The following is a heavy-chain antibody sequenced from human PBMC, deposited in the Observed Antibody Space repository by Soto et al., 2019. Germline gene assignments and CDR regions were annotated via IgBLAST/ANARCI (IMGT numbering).Heavy chain of an antibody. CDR2: IWYDGSNK. V-gene: IGHV3-33*01. CDR1: GFTFSSYG. J-gene: IGHJ4*02. CDR3: ALGDNGDYATGN. D-gene: IGHD4-17*01. Sequence: PGGSLRLSCAASGFTFSSYGMHWVRQAPGKGLEWVAVIWYDGSNKYYADSVKGRFTISRDNSKNTLYLQMNSLRAEDTTVYYCALGDNGDYATGNWGQGPLVTVPS.